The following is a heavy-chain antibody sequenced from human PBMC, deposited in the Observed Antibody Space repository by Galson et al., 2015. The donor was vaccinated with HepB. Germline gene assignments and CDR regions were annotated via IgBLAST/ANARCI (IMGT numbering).Heavy chain of an antibody. D-gene: IGHD6-6*01. J-gene: IGHJ6*02. CDR1: GFTFSSYS. CDR2: ISSSSSYI. V-gene: IGHV3-21*01. Sequence: SLRLSCAASGFTFSSYSMNWVRQAPGKGLEWVSSISSSSSYIYYADSVKGRFTISRDNAKNSLYLQMNSLRAEDTAVYYCARDRPPWYSSSSQENYYGMDVWGQGTTVTVSS. CDR3: ARDRPPWYSSSSQENYYGMDV.